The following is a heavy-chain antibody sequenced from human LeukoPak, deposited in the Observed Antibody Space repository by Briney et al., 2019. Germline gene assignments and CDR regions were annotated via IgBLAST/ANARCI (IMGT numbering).Heavy chain of an antibody. J-gene: IGHJ5*02. CDR2: MNPNSGNT. V-gene: IGHV1-8*01. CDR3: ASCRGGYSSSCHWFDP. CDR1: GYTFTSYD. D-gene: IGHD6-13*01. Sequence: VASVKVSCKASGYTFTSYDINWVRQATGQGLEWMGWMNPNSGNTGYAQKFQGRVTMTRNNSISTAYMELSSLRSEATAVYYCASCRGGYSSSCHWFDPWGQGTLVTVSS.